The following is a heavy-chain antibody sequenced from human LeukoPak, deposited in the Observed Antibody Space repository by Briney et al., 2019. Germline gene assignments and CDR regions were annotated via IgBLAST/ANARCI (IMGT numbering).Heavy chain of an antibody. V-gene: IGHV3-21*01. CDR3: ARGIGSYSDY. Sequence: GGSLRLSCAASGFTFSSYSMNGVRQAPGKGLEGVSSISSSSSYIYYADAVKGRLTISRENAKNSLYLQMNSLRAEDTAVYYCARGIGSYSDYWGQGTLVTVSS. J-gene: IGHJ4*02. D-gene: IGHD1-26*01. CDR2: ISSSSSYI. CDR1: GFTFSSYS.